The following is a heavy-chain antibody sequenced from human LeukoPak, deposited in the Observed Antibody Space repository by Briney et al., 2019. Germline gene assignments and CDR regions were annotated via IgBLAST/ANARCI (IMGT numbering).Heavy chain of an antibody. V-gene: IGHV1-69*05. Sequence: GASVKVSCKASGGTFSSYAISWVRQAPGQGLEWMGGIIPIFGTANYAQKFQGRVTVTTDESTSTAYMELSSLRSEDTAVYYCARDQDYSNYLDYWGQGTLVTVSS. J-gene: IGHJ4*02. CDR1: GGTFSSYA. CDR2: IIPIFGTA. CDR3: ARDQDYSNYLDY. D-gene: IGHD4-11*01.